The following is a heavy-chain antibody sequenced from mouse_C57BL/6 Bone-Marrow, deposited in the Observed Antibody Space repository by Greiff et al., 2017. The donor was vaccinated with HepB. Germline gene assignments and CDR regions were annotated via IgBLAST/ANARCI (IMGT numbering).Heavy chain of an antibody. CDR1: GYSITSGYY. CDR2: ISYDGSN. D-gene: IGHD2-1*01. V-gene: IGHV3-6*01. Sequence: DVQLVESGPGLVKPSQSLSLTCSVTGYSITSGYYWNWIRQFPGNKLEWMGYISYDGSNNYNPSLKNRISITRDTSKNQFFLKLNSVTTEDTATYYCAREATMDYWGQGTTLTVSS. J-gene: IGHJ2*01. CDR3: AREATMDY.